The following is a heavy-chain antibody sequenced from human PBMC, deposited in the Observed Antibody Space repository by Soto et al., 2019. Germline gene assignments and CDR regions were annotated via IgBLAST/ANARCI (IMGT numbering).Heavy chain of an antibody. CDR3: AKDISPGSSDYYYYGMDV. V-gene: IGHV3-43*02. J-gene: IGHJ6*02. CDR2: ISWDGGST. Sequence: HPGGSLRLSCAASGSTFSSYAFNWVRQAPGKGLERVSLISWDGGSTYYADSVKGRFTISRDNSKNSLYLQMNSLRTEDTALYYCAKDISPGSSDYYYYGMDVWGQGTTVTAP. D-gene: IGHD6-6*01. CDR1: GSTFSSYA.